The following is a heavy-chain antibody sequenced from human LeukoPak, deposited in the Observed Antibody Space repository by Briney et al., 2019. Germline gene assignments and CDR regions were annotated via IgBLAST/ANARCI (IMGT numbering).Heavy chain of an antibody. CDR2: IYYSGST. V-gene: IGHV4-59*08. D-gene: IGHD3-9*01. Sequence: SETLSLTCTVSGGSISSYYWSWIRQPPGKGLEWIGYIYYSGSTNYNSSLKSRVTISVDTSKNQFSLRLSSVTAADTAVYYCARHSNDILTGYPASEYMDVWGKGTTVTISS. J-gene: IGHJ6*03. CDR3: ARHSNDILTGYPASEYMDV. CDR1: GGSISSYY.